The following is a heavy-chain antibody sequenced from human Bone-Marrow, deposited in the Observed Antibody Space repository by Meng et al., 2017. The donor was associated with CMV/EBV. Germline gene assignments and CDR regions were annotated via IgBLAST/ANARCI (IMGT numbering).Heavy chain of an antibody. CDR2: FDPKDGET. V-gene: IGHV1-24*01. CDR1: GYTLTELS. D-gene: IGHD1-26*01. Sequence: ASVKVSCKVSGYTLTELSRHWVRQAPGKGLEWMGGFDPKDGETIYAQKFQGRVTMTEDTSTDTAYMELSSLRSEDTAVYYCATGFGQWELRGMDVWGQGTTVTVSS. CDR3: ATGFGQWELRGMDV. J-gene: IGHJ6*02.